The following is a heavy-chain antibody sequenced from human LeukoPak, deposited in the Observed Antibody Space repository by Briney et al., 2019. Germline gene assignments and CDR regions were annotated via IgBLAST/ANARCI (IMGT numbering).Heavy chain of an antibody. CDR3: ARDDYNRH. Sequence: PGGSLRLSCAASGFTFSDYYMSWIRQAPGKGLVWVSRIKNDGSITIYADSVKGRFTISRDNAKNTLFLQMSSLRVDDTAVYYCARDDYNRHWGQGTLVTVSS. D-gene: IGHD1-14*01. J-gene: IGHJ4*02. V-gene: IGHV3-74*01. CDR2: IKNDGSIT. CDR1: GFTFSDYY.